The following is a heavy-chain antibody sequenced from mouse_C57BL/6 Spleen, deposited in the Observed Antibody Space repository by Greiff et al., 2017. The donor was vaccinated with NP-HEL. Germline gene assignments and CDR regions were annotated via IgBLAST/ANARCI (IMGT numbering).Heavy chain of an antibody. CDR3: ARGRGDGYYVDAMDY. CDR1: GYTFTSYW. Sequence: QVQLQQPGAELVKPGASVKMSCKASGYTFTSYWITWVKQRPGQGLEWIGDIYPGSGSTNYNETFKSKATLTVDTSSSTAYMQLSSLTSEDSAVYYCARGRGDGYYVDAMDYWGQGTSVTVSS. V-gene: IGHV1-55*01. J-gene: IGHJ4*01. CDR2: IYPGSGST. D-gene: IGHD2-3*01.